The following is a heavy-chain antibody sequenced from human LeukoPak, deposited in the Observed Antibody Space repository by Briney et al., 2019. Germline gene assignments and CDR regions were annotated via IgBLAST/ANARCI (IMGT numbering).Heavy chain of an antibody. Sequence: PSETLSLTCTVSGGSISSYYWSWIRQPPGKGLEWIGYIYYSGSTNYNPSLKSRVTISIDTSNNQFSLKLSSVTAADTAVYYCARPWTSSWHNAFDIWGQGTMVTVSS. CDR3: ARPWTSSWHNAFDI. J-gene: IGHJ3*02. D-gene: IGHD6-13*01. V-gene: IGHV4-59*08. CDR1: GGSISSYY. CDR2: IYYSGST.